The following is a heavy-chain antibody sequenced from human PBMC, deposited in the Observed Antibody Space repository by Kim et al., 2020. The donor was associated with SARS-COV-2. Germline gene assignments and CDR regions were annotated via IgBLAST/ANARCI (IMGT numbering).Heavy chain of an antibody. CDR2: IIPILDTT. Sequence: SVKVSCKASGGTFSSYAITWLRQAPGQGLEWMGGIIPILDTTLYAQKFRGRVTITADESTSTAYMELSSLRSDDTAVYYCARAMADTCMLGGYWGQGTL. CDR3: ARAMADTCMLGGY. V-gene: IGHV1-69*13. J-gene: IGHJ4*02. CDR1: GGTFSSYA. D-gene: IGHD2-8*01.